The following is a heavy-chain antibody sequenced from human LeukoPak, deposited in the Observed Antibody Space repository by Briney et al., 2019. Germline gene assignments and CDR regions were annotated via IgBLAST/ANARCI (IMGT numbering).Heavy chain of an antibody. V-gene: IGHV3-74*01. CDR1: GFSFSSYW. Sequence: GGSLRLSCAASGFSFSSYWMHWVRQAPGKGPVWVSLISNDESTIYYADSVKGRFTISRDNAKNSLYLQMNSLRAEDTAVYYCARDSTGVGYYFDYWGQGTLVTVSS. CDR3: ARDSTGVGYYFDY. D-gene: IGHD3-10*01. J-gene: IGHJ4*02. CDR2: ISNDESTI.